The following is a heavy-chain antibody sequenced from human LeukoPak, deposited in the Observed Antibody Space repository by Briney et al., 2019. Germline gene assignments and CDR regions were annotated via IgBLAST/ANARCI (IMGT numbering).Heavy chain of an antibody. J-gene: IGHJ4*02. CDR1: GDSIGNYY. CDR3: ARHALYCTNGVCYYYFDY. Sequence: SSETLSLTCTVSGDSIGNYYWSWIRQPPERGLEWIGHIYSSGSTNYNPSLKSRVTISIDTSKNHFSLRLSSVTAADTAVYYCARHALYCTNGVCYYYFDYWGQGTLVTVSS. V-gene: IGHV4-4*09. CDR2: IYSSGST. D-gene: IGHD2-8*01.